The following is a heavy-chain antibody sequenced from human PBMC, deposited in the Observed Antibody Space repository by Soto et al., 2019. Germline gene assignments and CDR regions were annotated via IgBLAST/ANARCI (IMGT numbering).Heavy chain of an antibody. CDR1: GFTFGDYW. CDR2: MTGDGRTT. Sequence: GSLRLSCAASGFTFGDYWMHWVRQPPGKGPEWVSRMTGDGRTTQYADSVKGRFTASRDNAKSTLYLQTNSLRAEDTAVYYCATAEVDYWGPGTLVTVSS. CDR3: ATAEVDY. V-gene: IGHV3-74*03. J-gene: IGHJ4*02.